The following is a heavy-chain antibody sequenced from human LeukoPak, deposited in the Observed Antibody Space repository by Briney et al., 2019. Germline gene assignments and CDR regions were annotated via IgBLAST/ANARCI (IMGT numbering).Heavy chain of an antibody. D-gene: IGHD3-3*01. CDR1: GFTLSSYA. CDR2: MSLSGGST. V-gene: IGHV3-23*01. CDR3: ARGEQYYDFWSGYYTFDY. J-gene: IGHJ4*02. Sequence: PGGSLRLSCAASGFTLSSYAMSWVRQAPGKGLEWVSGMSLSGGSTYYADSVKGRFTVSRDNSENTLYLQMNSLRAEDTAVYYCARGEQYYDFWSGYYTFDYWGQGTLVTVSS.